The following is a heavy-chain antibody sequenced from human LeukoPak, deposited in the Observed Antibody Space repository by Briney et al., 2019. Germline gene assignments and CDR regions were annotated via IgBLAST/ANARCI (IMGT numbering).Heavy chain of an antibody. V-gene: IGHV3-30*02. J-gene: IGHJ4*02. D-gene: IGHD6-13*01. CDR3: AKSYRSGWYRGVIDY. CDR2: IRYDGSQK. CDR1: GFTFSSYG. Sequence: PGGSLRLSCAASGFTFSSYGIHWVRQAPGRGLEWVAFIRYDGSQKYYADSVRGRFTISRDNSKNTLYLQMNLRVDDTAVYYCAKSYRSGWYRGVIDYWGQGTLVTVSS.